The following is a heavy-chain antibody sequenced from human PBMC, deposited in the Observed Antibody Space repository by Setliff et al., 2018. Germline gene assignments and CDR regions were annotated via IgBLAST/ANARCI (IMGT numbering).Heavy chain of an antibody. CDR1: GGSISSYY. Sequence: PSETLSLTCTVSGGSISSYYWSWIRQPAGKGLEWIGHIYIGGNTYYEPSLKSRVTISVDTSKNQFSLQLISVTAADTAVYYCAIYGGYDRGYFDFWGQGILVTVSS. D-gene: IGHD5-12*01. CDR3: AIYGGYDRGYFDF. V-gene: IGHV4-4*07. CDR2: IYIGGNT. J-gene: IGHJ4*02.